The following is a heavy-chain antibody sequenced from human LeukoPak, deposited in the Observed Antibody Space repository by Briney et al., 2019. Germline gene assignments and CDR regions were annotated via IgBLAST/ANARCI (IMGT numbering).Heavy chain of an antibody. V-gene: IGHV1-18*01. CDR3: AREPWYYDILTGSTGVWYFDY. CDR1: GYTFTSYG. CDR2: ISAYNGNT. J-gene: IGHJ4*02. D-gene: IGHD3-9*01. Sequence: ASVKVSCKASGYTFTSYGISWVRQAPGQGREWMGWISAYNGNTNYAQKLQGRVTMTTDTSTSTAYMELRSLRSDDTAVYYCAREPWYYDILTGSTGVWYFDYWGQGTLVTVSS.